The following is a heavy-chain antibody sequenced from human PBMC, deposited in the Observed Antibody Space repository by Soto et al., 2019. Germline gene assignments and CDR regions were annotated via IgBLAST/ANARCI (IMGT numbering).Heavy chain of an antibody. CDR2: MNPNSGNT. CDR3: ARVPTYYQDSIGYQPFHP. J-gene: IGHJ5*02. V-gene: IGHV1-8*01. CDR1: GYTFTSYD. Sequence: GASVKVSCKASGYTFTSYDINWVRQATGQGLEWMGWMNPNSGNTGYAQKFQGRVTMTRNTSISTAYMELSSLRSEDTAVYYCARVPTYYQDSIGYQPFHPWGQGTLVTVSS. D-gene: IGHD3-22*01.